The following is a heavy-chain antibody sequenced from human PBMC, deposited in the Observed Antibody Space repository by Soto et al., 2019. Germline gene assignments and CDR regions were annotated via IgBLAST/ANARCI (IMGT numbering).Heavy chain of an antibody. Sequence: SGPTLVNPTETLTLTCTVSGFSLSNARMGVSWIRQPPGKALEWLAHIFSNDEKSYSTSLKSRLTISKDTSKSQVVLTMTNMDPVDTATYYCARIPAVIFGVVITSYGMDVWGQGTTVTAP. J-gene: IGHJ6*02. CDR2: IFSNDEK. V-gene: IGHV2-26*01. CDR3: ARIPAVIFGVVITSYGMDV. CDR1: GFSLSNARMG. D-gene: IGHD3-3*01.